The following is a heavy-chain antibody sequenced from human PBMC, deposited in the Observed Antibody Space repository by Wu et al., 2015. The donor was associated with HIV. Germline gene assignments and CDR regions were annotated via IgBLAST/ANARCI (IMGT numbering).Heavy chain of an antibody. CDR1: GYTFTSYG. CDR3: ARDLCVRGVCYRSPGDWFPTP. CDR2: ISAYNGNT. D-gene: IGHD2-8*02. V-gene: IGHV1-18*01. Sequence: QVQLVQSGAEVKKPGASVKVSCKASGYTFTSYGISWVRQAPGQGLEWMGWISAYNGNTNYAQKLQGRVTMTTDTSTSTAYMELRSLRSDDTAVYYCARDLCVRGVCYRSPGDWFPTPWGQGTLVHRLL. J-gene: IGHJ5*02.